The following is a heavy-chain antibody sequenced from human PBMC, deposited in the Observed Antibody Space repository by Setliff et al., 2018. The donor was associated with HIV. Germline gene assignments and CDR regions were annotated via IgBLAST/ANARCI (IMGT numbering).Heavy chain of an antibody. CDR3: ARHNTGYSYGYDYYYYYMDV. D-gene: IGHD5-18*01. J-gene: IGHJ6*03. Sequence: PSETLSLTCTVSGGSISSSSYYWGWIRQPPGKGLEWIGSIYYSGSTYYNPSLKSRVTISVDKSKNQFSLKLSSVTAADTAVYYCARHNTGYSYGYDYYYYYMDVWGKGTTVTVSS. CDR1: GGSISSSSYY. V-gene: IGHV4-39*01. CDR2: IYYSGST.